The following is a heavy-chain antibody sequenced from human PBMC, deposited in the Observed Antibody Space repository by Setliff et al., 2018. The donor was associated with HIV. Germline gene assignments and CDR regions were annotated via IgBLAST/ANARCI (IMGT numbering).Heavy chain of an antibody. J-gene: IGHJ5*01. CDR1: GYTFTSYY. CDR2: INPSSGST. Sequence: GASVKVSCKASGYTFTSYYMRWVRQAPGQGLEWMGIINPSSGSTTYAQKFQGRVTMTRDTSTSTVYMELSSLRSEDTAVYYCASDAVSGYDWKWFDSWGQGTLVTVSS. CDR3: ASDAVSGYDWKWFDS. D-gene: IGHD5-12*01. V-gene: IGHV1-46*01.